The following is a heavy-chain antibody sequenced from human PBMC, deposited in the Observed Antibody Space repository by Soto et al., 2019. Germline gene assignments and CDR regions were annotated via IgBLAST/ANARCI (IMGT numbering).Heavy chain of an antibody. Sequence: SMKVSCNASGYTFTSYAMHWVRQAPGQRLEWMGWINAGNGNTKYSQKFQGRVTITRDTSASTAYMELSSLRSEDTAVYYCARAAYYYDSSGYYSNWFDPWGQGTLVT. V-gene: IGHV1-3*01. J-gene: IGHJ5*02. D-gene: IGHD3-22*01. CDR2: INAGNGNT. CDR3: ARAAYYYDSSGYYSNWFDP. CDR1: GYTFTSYA.